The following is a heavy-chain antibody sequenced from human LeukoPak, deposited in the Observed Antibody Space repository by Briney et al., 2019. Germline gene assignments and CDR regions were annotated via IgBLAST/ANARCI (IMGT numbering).Heavy chain of an antibody. D-gene: IGHD2-8*01. CDR1: GYTFTSYG. V-gene: IGHV1-18*01. CDR3: ARDPGVMVYAIFSYYYYGMDV. J-gene: IGHJ6*02. Sequence: ASVKVSCKASGYTFTSYGISWVRQAPGQGLEGMGWISAYNGNTNYAQKLQGRVTMTTDTSTSTAYMELRSLRSDDTAVYYCARDPGVMVYAIFSYYYYGMDVWGQGTTVTVSS. CDR2: ISAYNGNT.